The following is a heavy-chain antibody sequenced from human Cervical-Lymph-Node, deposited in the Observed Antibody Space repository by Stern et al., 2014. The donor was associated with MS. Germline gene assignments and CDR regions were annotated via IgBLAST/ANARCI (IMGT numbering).Heavy chain of an antibody. V-gene: IGHV1-2*06. CDR1: GYTFTADF. J-gene: IGHJ1*01. CDR2: INPDSGDT. CDR3: ERGRGSFRAEYFQH. Sequence: VQLVESGAEVKKPGASVKVSCKASGYTFTADFIHWVRQAPGQGLEWMGRINPDSGDTNYAQNFQDRVTMTRDTSISTAYMELSRLSSDDTAVYYCERGRGSFRAEYFQHWGQGTLVTASS. D-gene: IGHD1-26*01.